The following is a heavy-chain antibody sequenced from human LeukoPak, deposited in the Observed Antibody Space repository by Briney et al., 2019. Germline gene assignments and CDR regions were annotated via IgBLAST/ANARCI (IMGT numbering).Heavy chain of an antibody. CDR2: ISYDGSNK. V-gene: IGHV3-30*18. Sequence: GGSLRLSCAASGFTFSSYGMHWVRQAPGKGLEWVAVISYDGSNKYYADSVKGRFTISRDNSKNTLYLQMNSLRAEDTAVYYCAKQIGVFYYYYYGMDVWGQGTTVTVSS. J-gene: IGHJ6*02. D-gene: IGHD3-16*01. CDR3: AKQIGVFYYYYYGMDV. CDR1: GFTFSSYG.